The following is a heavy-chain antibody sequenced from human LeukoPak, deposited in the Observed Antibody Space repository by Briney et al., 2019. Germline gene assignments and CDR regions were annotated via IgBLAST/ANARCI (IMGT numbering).Heavy chain of an antibody. D-gene: IGHD5-24*01. J-gene: IGHJ3*02. CDR1: GGSISSSSYY. Sequence: SETLSLTCTVSGGSISSSSYYWSWFRQPPGKGLEWIGYIYYSGSTSYNPSLKSRVSISVDTSKNQFSLKLTSVTAADTAMYYCARPSRDGYVDAFDIWGQGTMVTVSS. CDR2: IYYSGST. V-gene: IGHV4-61*05. CDR3: ARPSRDGYVDAFDI.